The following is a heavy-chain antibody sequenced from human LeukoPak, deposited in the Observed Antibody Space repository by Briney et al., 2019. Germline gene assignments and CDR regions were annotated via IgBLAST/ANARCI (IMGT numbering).Heavy chain of an antibody. CDR3: AREPTAPSSSAEYFQH. CDR1: GYTFTSYG. D-gene: IGHD2-21*02. CDR2: ISAYNGNT. V-gene: IGHV1-18*01. Sequence: ASAKVSCKASGYTFTSYGISWVRQAPGQGLEWMGWISAYNGNTNYAQKLQGRVTMTTDTSTSTAYMELRSLGSDDTAVYYCAREPTAPSSSAEYFQHWGQGTLVTVSS. J-gene: IGHJ1*01.